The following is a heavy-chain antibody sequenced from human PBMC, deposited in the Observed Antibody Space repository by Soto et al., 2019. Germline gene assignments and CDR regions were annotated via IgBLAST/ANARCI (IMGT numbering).Heavy chain of an antibody. D-gene: IGHD4-17*01. Sequence: EVQVVESGGGLVQPGGSLRLSCAASGISFSRYWTHWVRQAPGKGLEWVSRMGPDGSSTSYADSVKGRFSISRDDAKTTLSLQVKSLLADDTAVYYCAAHGDYDAFNFWGQGTVVTVSS. CDR1: GISFSRYW. CDR3: AAHGDYDAFNF. CDR2: MGPDGSST. J-gene: IGHJ3*01. V-gene: IGHV3-74*01.